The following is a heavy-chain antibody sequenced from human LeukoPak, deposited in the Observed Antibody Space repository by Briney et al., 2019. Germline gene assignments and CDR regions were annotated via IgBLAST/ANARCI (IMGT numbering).Heavy chain of an antibody. CDR3: AKEGWAPGYYYGSGSYVGAFDI. Sequence: GGSLRLSCAASGFTFSDYYMSWIRQAPGKGLEWVSYISSSSSTIYYADSVKGRFTISRDNAKNSLYLQMNSLRAEDTALYYCAKEGWAPGYYYGSGSYVGAFDIWGQGTMVTVSS. CDR2: ISSSSSTI. CDR1: GFTFSDYY. D-gene: IGHD3-10*01. J-gene: IGHJ3*02. V-gene: IGHV3-11*01.